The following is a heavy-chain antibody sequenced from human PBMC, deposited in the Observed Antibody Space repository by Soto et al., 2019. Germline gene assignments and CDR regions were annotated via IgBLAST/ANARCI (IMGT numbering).Heavy chain of an antibody. J-gene: IGHJ4*02. CDR1: VYTFTVNY. CDR2: INPNSGGT. Sequence: GASVKVTCTASVYTFTVNYIHWVRQAPGQGLEWMGWINPNSGGTNYAQKFQGWVTMTRDTSISTAYMELSRLRSDDTAVYYCARVAAAGTALFDYWGQGTLVTVS. D-gene: IGHD6-13*01. CDR3: ARVAAAGTALFDY. V-gene: IGHV1-2*04.